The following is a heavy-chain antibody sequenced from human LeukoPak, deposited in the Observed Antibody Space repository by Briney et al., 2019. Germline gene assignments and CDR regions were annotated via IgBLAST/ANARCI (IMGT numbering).Heavy chain of an antibody. CDR2: IKQDGSEK. CDR1: GFPFSDSW. Sequence: AGGSLRLSCPASGFPFSDSWMDCVRHVPGKGMEWVANIKQDGSEKRYADSVKGRFTISRDNAKNSLFLQMNGQRSEDTAVYYCSRRLDYWGQGALVTVSS. J-gene: IGHJ4*02. V-gene: IGHV3-7*01. CDR3: SRRLDY.